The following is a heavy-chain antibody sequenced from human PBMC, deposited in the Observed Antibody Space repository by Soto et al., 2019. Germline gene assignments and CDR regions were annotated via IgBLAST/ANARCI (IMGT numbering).Heavy chain of an antibody. Sequence: EVQLVESGGGVVRPGGSLRLSCAASGFTFDDYGMSWVRQAPGKGLEWVSGINWNGGSTGYADSVKGRFTISRDNAKNSLYLQMNSLRAEDRALYYGARLYSSGWYGPGRYWGQGTLVTVSS. D-gene: IGHD6-19*01. J-gene: IGHJ4*02. CDR1: GFTFDDYG. CDR2: INWNGGST. CDR3: ARLYSSGWYGPGRY. V-gene: IGHV3-20*04.